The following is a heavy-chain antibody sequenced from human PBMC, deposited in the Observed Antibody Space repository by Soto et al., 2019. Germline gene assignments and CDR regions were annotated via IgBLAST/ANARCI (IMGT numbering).Heavy chain of an antibody. CDR2: ISAYNGNT. J-gene: IGHJ3*02. D-gene: IGHD1-26*01. Sequence: ASVKVSCKASGYTFTSYGISWVRQAPGQGLEWMGWISAYNGNTNYAQKLQGRVTMTTDTSTSTAYMELRSLRSDDTAVYYCARVWWEMATIFHLNGDAFDIWGQGTMVTVS. CDR1: GYTFTSYG. V-gene: IGHV1-18*01. CDR3: ARVWWEMATIFHLNGDAFDI.